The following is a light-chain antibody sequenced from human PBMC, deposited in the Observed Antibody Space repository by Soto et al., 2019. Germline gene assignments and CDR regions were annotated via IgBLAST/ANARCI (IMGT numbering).Light chain of an antibody. CDR2: GAS. CDR1: QSVGRS. J-gene: IGKJ4*01. CDR3: QQYEKWSLT. Sequence: EIVMTQSPATLSVSPGERVTLSCRASQSVGRSLAWYQQKAGQAPRLLIYGASTRATGTPVRFSGSGSGTEFSLIISSLQSEDFVVYYCQQYEKWSLTFGGGTKVEIK. V-gene: IGKV3-15*01.